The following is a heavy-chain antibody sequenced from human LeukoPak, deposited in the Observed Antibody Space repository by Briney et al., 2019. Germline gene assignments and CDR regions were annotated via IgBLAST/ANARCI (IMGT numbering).Heavy chain of an antibody. CDR3: TTGIRGD. V-gene: IGHV3-48*01. J-gene: IGHJ4*02. CDR1: GFTFSSYS. Sequence: GGSLRLSCAASGFTFSSYSINWVRQAPGKGLEWVSYISSTSSTIHYADSVKGRFTISRDNAKNSLYLQMNSLRADDTAVYYCTTGIRGDCGQGTLVTVSS. CDR2: ISSTSSTI.